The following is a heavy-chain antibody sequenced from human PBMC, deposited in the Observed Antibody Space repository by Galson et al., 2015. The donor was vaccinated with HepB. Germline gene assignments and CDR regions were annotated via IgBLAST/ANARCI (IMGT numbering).Heavy chain of an antibody. Sequence: LRLSCAASGFSFSSYGMHWVRQAPGKGLEWVAVISYDGSNKYYAGSVKGRFTISRDNSKNTLYLQMNSLRAEDTAVYYCARDGGAEPESRDGFDIWGQGTMVTVSS. J-gene: IGHJ3*02. V-gene: IGHV3-30*03. CDR3: ARDGGAEPESRDGFDI. D-gene: IGHD3-16*01. CDR2: ISYDGSNK. CDR1: GFSFSSYG.